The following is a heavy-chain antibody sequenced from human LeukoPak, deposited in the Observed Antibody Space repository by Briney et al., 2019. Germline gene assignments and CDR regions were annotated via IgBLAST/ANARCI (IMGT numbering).Heavy chain of an antibody. J-gene: IGHJ4*02. CDR1: GASISISSYY. V-gene: IGHV4-39*01. CDR2: IHHSGST. Sequence: KSSETLSLTCTVSGASISISSYYWGRIRQPPGRGLEWIATIHHSGSTYHNPSLKSRVTMSVDTSKNQFSLKLSSLTAADTAVYHCARHPSGSSFDYWGQGTLVTVSS. D-gene: IGHD3-22*01. CDR3: ARHPSGSSFDY.